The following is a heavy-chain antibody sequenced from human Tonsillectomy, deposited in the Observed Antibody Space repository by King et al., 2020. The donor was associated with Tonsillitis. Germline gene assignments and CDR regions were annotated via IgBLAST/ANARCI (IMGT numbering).Heavy chain of an antibody. CDR2: ISGRGGTT. V-gene: IGHV3-23*04. CDR3: AKREGAFDI. CDR1: GFTFSSYA. J-gene: IGHJ3*02. Sequence: VQLVESGGGLVQPGGSLRLSCAASGFTFSSYAMSWVRQAPGKGLEWVSAISGRGGTTYYADSVKGRFTSTRDNSKNTLYLQMNSLRAEDKAVYYCAKREGAFDIWGQGTMVTVSS.